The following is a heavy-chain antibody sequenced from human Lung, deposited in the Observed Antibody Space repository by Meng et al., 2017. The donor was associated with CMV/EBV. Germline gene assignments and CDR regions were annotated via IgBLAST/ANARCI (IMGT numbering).Heavy chain of an antibody. CDR2: INPSDNTT. J-gene: IGHJ4*02. V-gene: IGHV1-46*01. CDR1: GYTLTNYY. Sequence: SVKVSXKASGYTLTNYYIHWVRQAPGQGLEWMGIINPSDNTTIYAQKFQGRVTMTRDTSTSTVYMELSSLRSDDTALYYCARDLGYSSSWYFQYYFDCWGQGTLVTFSS. CDR3: ARDLGYSSSWYFQYYFDC. D-gene: IGHD6-13*01.